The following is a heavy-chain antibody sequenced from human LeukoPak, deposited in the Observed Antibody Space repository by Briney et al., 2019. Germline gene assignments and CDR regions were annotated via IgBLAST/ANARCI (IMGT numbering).Heavy chain of an antibody. D-gene: IGHD4-23*01. Sequence: GGSLRLSCAASGFTFSSYGMHLVRQAPGKGLEWVAFIRYDGSNKYYADSVKGRFTISRDNSKNTLYLQMNSLRAEDTAVYYCAKDLRLLRLFDRSYKDKNWFDPWGQGTLVTVSS. J-gene: IGHJ5*02. V-gene: IGHV3-30*02. CDR3: AKDLRLLRLFDRSYKDKNWFDP. CDR2: IRYDGSNK. CDR1: GFTFSSYG.